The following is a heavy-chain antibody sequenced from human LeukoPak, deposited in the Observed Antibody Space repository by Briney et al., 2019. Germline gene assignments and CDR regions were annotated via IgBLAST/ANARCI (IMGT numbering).Heavy chain of an antibody. CDR1: GGTFSSYA. D-gene: IGHD6-6*01. V-gene: IGHV1-69*13. CDR3: ARALWSSSSSGYYYGMDV. Sequence: ASVKVSCTASGGTFSSYAISWVRQAPGQGLEWMGGIIPIFGTANYAQKFQGRVTITADESTSTAYMELSSLRSEDTAVYYCARALWSSSSSGYYYGMDVWGQGTTVTVSS. CDR2: IIPIFGTA. J-gene: IGHJ6*02.